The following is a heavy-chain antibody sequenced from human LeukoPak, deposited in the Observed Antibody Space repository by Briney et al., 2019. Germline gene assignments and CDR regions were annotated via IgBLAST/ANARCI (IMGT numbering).Heavy chain of an antibody. CDR3: ARDPGGKWALGGGVVDY. J-gene: IGHJ4*02. Sequence: GGSLRLSCAASGFTFSSYAMHWVRQAPGKGLEWVAVISYDGSNKYYADSVKGRFTISRDNSKNTLYLQMTSLRAEDTAVYYCARDPGGKWALGGGVVDYWGQGTLVTVSS. D-gene: IGHD3-16*01. V-gene: IGHV3-30-3*01. CDR1: GFTFSSYA. CDR2: ISYDGSNK.